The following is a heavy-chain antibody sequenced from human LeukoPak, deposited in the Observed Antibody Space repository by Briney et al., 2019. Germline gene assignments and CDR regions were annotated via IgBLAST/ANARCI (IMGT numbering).Heavy chain of an antibody. CDR1: RFTFSSYW. Sequence: SGGSLRLSCAASRFTFSSYWMSWVRQAPGKGLEWVANIKQDGSEKYYVDSVKGRFTISRDNAKNSLYLQMNSLRAEDTAVYYCARDSYSNYDYWGQGTLVTVSS. CDR3: ARDSYSNYDY. D-gene: IGHD4-11*01. CDR2: IKQDGSEK. J-gene: IGHJ4*02. V-gene: IGHV3-7*01.